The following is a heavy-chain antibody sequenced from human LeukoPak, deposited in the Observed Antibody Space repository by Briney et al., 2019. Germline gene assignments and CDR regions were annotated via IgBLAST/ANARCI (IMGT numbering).Heavy chain of an antibody. Sequence: SETLSLTCAVSGYSISSGYYWGWIRQPPGKGLEWIGSIYHSGSTYYNPSLKSRVTISVDTSKNQFSLKLSSVTAADTAVYYCALQSQYYYDSSGYYSFDYWGQGTLVTFSS. CDR2: IYHSGST. CDR3: ALQSQYYYDSSGYYSFDY. J-gene: IGHJ4*02. CDR1: GYSISSGYY. V-gene: IGHV4-38-2*01. D-gene: IGHD3-22*01.